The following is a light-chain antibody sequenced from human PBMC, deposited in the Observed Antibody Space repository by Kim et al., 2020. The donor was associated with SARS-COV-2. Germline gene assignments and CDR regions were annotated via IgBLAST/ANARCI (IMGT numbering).Light chain of an antibody. CDR2: GAS. J-gene: IGKJ1*01. V-gene: IGKV3-15*01. Sequence: EIVMTQSPATLSVSLGERATLSCRASQSVSSNLAWYQQKPGQAPRLLIYGASTRATGIPARFSGSGSGTEFTLTISSLQSEDFAVYYCQQYNNWLWTFGQGTKVDIK. CDR1: QSVSSN. CDR3: QQYNNWLWT.